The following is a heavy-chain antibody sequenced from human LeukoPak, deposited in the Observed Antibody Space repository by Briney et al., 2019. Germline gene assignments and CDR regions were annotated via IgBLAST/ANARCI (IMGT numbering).Heavy chain of an antibody. V-gene: IGHV3-64D*09. CDR1: GFTFSNFP. J-gene: IGHJ4*02. Sequence: PGGSLRLSCSASGFTFSNFPMHWVRQAPGKGLEYVSAISTDVGSTYYPDSVKGRFTIPRDISKNTLYLQMSSLRAEDTAIYYCVKAIFFGSGSYYGYWGQGTLVIVSS. CDR3: VKAIFFGSGSYYGY. D-gene: IGHD3-22*01. CDR2: ISTDVGST.